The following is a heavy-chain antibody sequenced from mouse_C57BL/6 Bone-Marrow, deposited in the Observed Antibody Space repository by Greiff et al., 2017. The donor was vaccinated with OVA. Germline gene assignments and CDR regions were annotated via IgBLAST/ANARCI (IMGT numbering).Heavy chain of an antibody. CDR2: ISSGGSYT. J-gene: IGHJ2*01. V-gene: IGHV5-6*01. Sequence: VQLKESGGDLVKPGGSLKLSCAASGFTFSSYGMSWVRQTPDKRLEWVATISSGGSYTYYPDSVKGRFTISRDNAKNTLYLQMSSLKSEDTAMYYCARRATVVATEDYWGQGTTLTVSS. CDR3: ARRATVVATEDY. CDR1: GFTFSSYG. D-gene: IGHD1-1*01.